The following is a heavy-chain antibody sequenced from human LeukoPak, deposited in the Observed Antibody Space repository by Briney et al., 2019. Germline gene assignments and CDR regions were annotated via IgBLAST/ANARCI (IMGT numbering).Heavy chain of an antibody. CDR2: IYPGDSDT. CDR3: ARSGWQQLVRRGMEVDY. V-gene: IGHV5-51*01. Sequence: GESLKISCKGSGYRFTSYWIGWVRQMPGKGLEWMGIIYPGDSDTRYSPSFQGQVTISADKSISTAYLQWSSLKASDTAMYYCARSGWQQLVRRGMEVDYWGQGTLVTVSS. CDR1: GYRFTSYW. J-gene: IGHJ4*02. D-gene: IGHD6-13*01.